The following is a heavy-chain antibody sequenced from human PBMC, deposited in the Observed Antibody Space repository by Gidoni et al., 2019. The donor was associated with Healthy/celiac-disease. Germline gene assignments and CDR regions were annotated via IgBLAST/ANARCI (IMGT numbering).Heavy chain of an antibody. J-gene: IGHJ6*02. Sequence: EVQLVESGGGLVQPGGSLRLSCAASGFTFSSYNMNWVRQAPGEGLEWVSYISSSSSTIYYADSVKGRFTISRDNVKNSLYLQMNSLRAEDTAVYYCARTHVNGMDVWGQGTTVTVSS. V-gene: IGHV3-48*01. CDR2: ISSSSSTI. CDR1: GFTFSSYN. CDR3: ARTHVNGMDV.